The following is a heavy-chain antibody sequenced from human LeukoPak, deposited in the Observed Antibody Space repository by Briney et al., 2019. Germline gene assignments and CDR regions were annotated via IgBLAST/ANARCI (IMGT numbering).Heavy chain of an antibody. Sequence: SETLSLTCTVSGGSISSYYWSWIRQPPGKGLEWIGYIYYSGSTNYNPSLKSRVTISVVTSKNQFSLKLSSVTAADTAVYYCARRIGLTMIVVAPVFDYWGQGTLVTVSS. D-gene: IGHD3-22*01. V-gene: IGHV4-59*12. CDR1: GGSISSYY. CDR2: IYYSGST. J-gene: IGHJ4*02. CDR3: ARRIGLTMIVVAPVFDY.